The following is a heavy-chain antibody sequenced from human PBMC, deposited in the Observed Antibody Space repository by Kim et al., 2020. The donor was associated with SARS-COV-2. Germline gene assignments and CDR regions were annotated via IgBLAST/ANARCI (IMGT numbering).Heavy chain of an antibody. Sequence: GRFTISRDNAKNTLYLQMNSLRAEDTAVYYCAREQPIAVAGSNYYYGMDVWGQGTTVTVSS. J-gene: IGHJ6*02. V-gene: IGHV3-74*01. CDR3: AREQPIAVAGSNYYYGMDV. D-gene: IGHD6-19*01.